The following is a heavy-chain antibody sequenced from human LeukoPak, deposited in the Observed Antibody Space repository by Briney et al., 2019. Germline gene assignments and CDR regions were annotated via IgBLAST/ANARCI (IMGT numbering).Heavy chain of an antibody. J-gene: IGHJ5*02. CDR3: ARGITLIRGLIITWFDP. Sequence: ASVKVSCKSSGYIFTSYDIYWVRQATGQGLEWMGWMNPNSGNTGYAQKFQGRVTVTTNTSISTAYMELSSLRSEDTAGYYCARGITLIRGLIITWFDPWGPGTLVAVSS. D-gene: IGHD3-10*01. CDR2: MNPNSGNT. V-gene: IGHV1-8*01. CDR1: GYIFTSYD.